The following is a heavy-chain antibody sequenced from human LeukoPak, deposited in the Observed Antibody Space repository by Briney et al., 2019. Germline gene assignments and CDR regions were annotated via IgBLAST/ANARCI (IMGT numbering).Heavy chain of an antibody. CDR3: ARYESNDEGIRDYYGMDV. J-gene: IGHJ6*02. CDR1: VYTFTAYY. CDR2: VNPDSGGT. V-gene: IGHV1-2*02. D-gene: IGHD1-1*01. Sequence: VSVKVSCKSSVYTFTAYYMHWVPHAPGQGRVWMGGVNPDSGGTIYTQKFQGRGTMTRDTSIRTAYMELRRLRSDDTAVYFCARYESNDEGIRDYYGMDVWGQGTLVTVSS.